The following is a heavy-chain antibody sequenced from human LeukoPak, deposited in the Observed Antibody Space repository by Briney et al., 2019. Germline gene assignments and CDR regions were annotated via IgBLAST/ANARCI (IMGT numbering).Heavy chain of an antibody. D-gene: IGHD3-10*01. Sequence: SETLSLTCAVYGGSFSGYYWSWIRQPPGKGLEWIGEINHSGSTNYNPSLKSRVTLSVDTSKNQFSLKLSSVTAADTAVYYCARGGFQYYGSGSTNWFDPWGQGTLVTVSS. V-gene: IGHV4-34*01. CDR1: GGSFSGYY. J-gene: IGHJ5*02. CDR2: INHSGST. CDR3: ARGGFQYYGSGSTNWFDP.